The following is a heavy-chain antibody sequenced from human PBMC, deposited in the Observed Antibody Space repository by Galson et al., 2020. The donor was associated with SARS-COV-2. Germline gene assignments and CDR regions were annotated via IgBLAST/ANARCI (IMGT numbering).Heavy chain of an antibody. J-gene: IGHJ4*02. Sequence: TGGSLRLSCAASGFTFSSYAMHWVRQAPGKGLEWVAVISYDGSNKYYADSVKGRFTISRDNSKNTLYLQMNSLRAEDTAVYYCAREWGRATPAYWGQGTLVTVSS. CDR1: GFTFSSYA. V-gene: IGHV3-30-3*01. CDR3: AREWGRATPAY. D-gene: IGHD3-16*01. CDR2: ISYDGSNK.